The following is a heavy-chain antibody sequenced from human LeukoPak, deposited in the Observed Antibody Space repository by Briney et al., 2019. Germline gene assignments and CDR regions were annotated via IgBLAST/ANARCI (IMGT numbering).Heavy chain of an antibody. D-gene: IGHD6-19*01. CDR2: IYTSGST. Sequence: PSETLSLTCTVSGGSISSYYWSWIRQPAGKGLEWIGRIYTSGSTNYNPSLKSRVTMSVDTSKNRFSLKLSSVTAADTAVYYCAREHSSGWTTIWFDPWGQGTLVTVSS. CDR3: AREHSSGWTTIWFDP. J-gene: IGHJ5*02. CDR1: GGSISSYY. V-gene: IGHV4-4*07.